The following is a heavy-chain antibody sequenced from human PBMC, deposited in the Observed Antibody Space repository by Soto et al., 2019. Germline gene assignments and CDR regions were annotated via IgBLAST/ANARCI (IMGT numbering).Heavy chain of an antibody. CDR3: ARDLGGYDLYGPDT. CDR1: GDTFTDSS. D-gene: IGHD5-12*01. CDR2: INLNSGDT. Sequence: ASVKVSCKTSGDTFTDSSMHWVRQAPGQGLEWMGWINLNSGDTNYAEKFRGRVTMTRDTSIITAYMELARLKSDDTAVYYCARDLGGYDLYGPDTWGQGTLVTVSS. J-gene: IGHJ5*02. V-gene: IGHV1-2*02.